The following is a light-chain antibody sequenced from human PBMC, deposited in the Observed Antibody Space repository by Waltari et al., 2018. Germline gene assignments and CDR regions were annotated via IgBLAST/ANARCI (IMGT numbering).Light chain of an antibody. J-gene: IGKJ5*01. Sequence: DIVLTQSPDSLAVSLGERATLASWSSQRLFFGASGKNYLSWYQQKPGQPPKVLIYWASTREAGVPERISGSGSGAHFTLTVDSLQAEDVAVYYCQQYSSSPITFGQGTRLEI. CDR1: QRLFFGASGKNY. CDR3: QQYSSSPIT. V-gene: IGKV4-1*01. CDR2: WAS.